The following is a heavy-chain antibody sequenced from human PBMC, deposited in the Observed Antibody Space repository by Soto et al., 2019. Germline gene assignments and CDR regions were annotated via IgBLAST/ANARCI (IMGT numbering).Heavy chain of an antibody. Sequence: QVQLVESGGGLVKPGGSLRLSCAASGFTFSDYYMSWIRQAPGKGLEWVSYISSSGSTIYYADSVKGRFTISRDNAKNSLYLQMNSLRAEDTAVYYCARSANMVRGRNAGDYYGMDVWGQGTTVTVSS. CDR1: GFTFSDYY. V-gene: IGHV3-11*01. D-gene: IGHD3-10*01. CDR3: ARSANMVRGRNAGDYYGMDV. CDR2: ISSSGSTI. J-gene: IGHJ6*02.